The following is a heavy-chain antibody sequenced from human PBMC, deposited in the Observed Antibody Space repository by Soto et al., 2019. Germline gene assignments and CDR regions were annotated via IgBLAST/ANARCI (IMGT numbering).Heavy chain of an antibody. D-gene: IGHD2-2*02. CDR3: ARDLAWSGPIPTSVNWFDP. CDR1: GGTFSSYA. V-gene: IGHV1-69*01. CDR2: IIPIFGTA. Sequence: QVQLVQSGAEVKKPGSSVKVSCKASGGTFSSYAISWVRQAPGQGLEWMGGIIPIFGTANYAQKFQGRVTITADESTSTGYMELSSLRAEDTAVYYCARDLAWSGPIPTSVNWFDPWGQGTLVTVSS. J-gene: IGHJ5*02.